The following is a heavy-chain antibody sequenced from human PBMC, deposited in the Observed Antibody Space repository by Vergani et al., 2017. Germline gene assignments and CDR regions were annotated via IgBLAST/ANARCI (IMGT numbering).Heavy chain of an antibody. CDR2: INPSGGST. V-gene: IGHV1-46*01. CDR3: ASTAMVDIVATIAAEVWGDWYFDL. CDR1: GYTFTSYY. Sequence: QVQLVQSGAEVKKPGASVKVSCKASGYTFTSYYMHWVRQAPGQGLEWMGIINPSGGSTSYAQKFQGRVTMTRDTSTSTVYMELSSLRSEDTAVYYCASTAMVDIVATIAAEVWGDWYFDLWGRGTLVTVSS. J-gene: IGHJ2*01. D-gene: IGHD5-12*01.